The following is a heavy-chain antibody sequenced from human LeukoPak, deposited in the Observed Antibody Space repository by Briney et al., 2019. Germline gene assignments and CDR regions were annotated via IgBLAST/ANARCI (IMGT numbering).Heavy chain of an antibody. CDR1: GGSISSSSYY. CDR2: FYYSGST. J-gene: IGHJ6*03. Sequence: PSETLSLTCTVSGGSISSSSYYWASIRQPPGKGLEWIGSFYYSGSTHYNPSLKSRVTISVDTSKNQFSLKLSSVTAADTAVYYCARGLGRFYYYYMDVWGKGTTVTVSS. V-gene: IGHV4-39*07. CDR3: ARGLGRFYYYYMDV. D-gene: IGHD1-26*01.